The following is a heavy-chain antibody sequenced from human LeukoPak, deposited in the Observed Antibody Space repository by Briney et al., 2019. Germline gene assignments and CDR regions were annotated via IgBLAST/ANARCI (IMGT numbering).Heavy chain of an antibody. CDR2: ISGSGGNT. D-gene: IGHD6-6*01. J-gene: IGHJ5*02. V-gene: IGHV3-23*01. CDR1: GFTFSSYA. Sequence: GGSLRLSCAASGFTFSSYAMSWVRQAPGKGLEWVSAISGSGGNTYYADSVKGRFTISRDNSKNTLYLQMNSLRAEDTAVYYCAKDRSSIAGINWFDPWGQGTLVTVSS. CDR3: AKDRSSIAGINWFDP.